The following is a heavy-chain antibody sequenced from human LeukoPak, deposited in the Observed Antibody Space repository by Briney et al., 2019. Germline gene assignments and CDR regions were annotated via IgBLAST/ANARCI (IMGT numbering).Heavy chain of an antibody. CDR2: ISSSGGRA. Sequence: GGSLRLSCGASGFTFNNFAMTWVRQAPGKGLEWVSFISSSGGRAFHAESVRGRFTISRDNSRNTLYLQMDSLRAEDTALYYCAKIPYQGISGFYGLDVWGQGTPVTVSS. D-gene: IGHD2-2*01. V-gene: IGHV3-23*01. CDR1: GFTFNNFA. J-gene: IGHJ6*02. CDR3: AKIPYQGISGFYGLDV.